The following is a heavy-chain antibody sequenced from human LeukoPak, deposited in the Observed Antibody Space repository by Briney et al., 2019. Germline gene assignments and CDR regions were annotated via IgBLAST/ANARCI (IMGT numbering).Heavy chain of an antibody. CDR1: GFTFSNYA. D-gene: IGHD5-18*01. CDR2: FSGSGGRT. Sequence: GGSLRLSCAAAGFTFSNYAMNWVRHGPGKGLELVSGFSGSGGRTYYAASVKGRFSISRDNSKNTLYLQMNSLRAEDTAVYYCARGYSYEIDYWGQGTLVTVSS. CDR3: ARGYSYEIDY. J-gene: IGHJ4*02. V-gene: IGHV3-23*01.